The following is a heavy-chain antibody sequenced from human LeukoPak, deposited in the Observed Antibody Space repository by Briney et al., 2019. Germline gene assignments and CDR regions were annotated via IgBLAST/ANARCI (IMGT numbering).Heavy chain of an antibody. Sequence: NASETLSLTCTVSGGSISSGSYYWSWIRQPAGKGLEWIGRIYTSGSTNYNPSLKSRVTISVDTSKNQFSLKLSSVTAADTAVYYCARDAFITIFGPNYYYYGMDVWGQGTTVTVSS. V-gene: IGHV4-61*02. J-gene: IGHJ6*02. CDR1: GGSISSGSYY. D-gene: IGHD3-3*01. CDR3: ARDAFITIFGPNYYYYGMDV. CDR2: IYTSGST.